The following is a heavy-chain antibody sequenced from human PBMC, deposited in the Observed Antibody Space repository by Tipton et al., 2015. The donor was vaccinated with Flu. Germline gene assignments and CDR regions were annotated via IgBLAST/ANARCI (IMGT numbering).Heavy chain of an antibody. V-gene: IGHV4-39*07. J-gene: IGHJ5*02. CDR3: ARVGGYSYGPVDP. Sequence: LRLSCTVSGGSISSSSYYWGWIRQPPGKGLEWIGNIHYSGSTYYNPSLKSRVTISVDTSKNQFSLKLSSVTAADTAVYYWARVGGYSYGPVDPWGQGTLVTVSS. CDR1: GGSISSSSYY. CDR2: IHYSGST. D-gene: IGHD5-18*01.